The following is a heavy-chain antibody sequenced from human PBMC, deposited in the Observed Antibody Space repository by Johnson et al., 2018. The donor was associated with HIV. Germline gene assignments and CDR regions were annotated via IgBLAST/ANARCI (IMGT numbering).Heavy chain of an antibody. CDR2: IKQDGSEK. CDR1: GFTVSSDY. Sequence: VQLVESGGGLIQPGGSLRLSCAVSGFTVSSDYMSWVRQAPGKGLEWVANIKQDGSEKYYRDSEKGRFTISRDNSKNPLYLQMNSLRAEDTAVYYCAKERAYIRTFDIWGQGTLVTVSS. D-gene: IGHD5-18*01. J-gene: IGHJ3*02. V-gene: IGHV3-7*01. CDR3: AKERAYIRTFDI.